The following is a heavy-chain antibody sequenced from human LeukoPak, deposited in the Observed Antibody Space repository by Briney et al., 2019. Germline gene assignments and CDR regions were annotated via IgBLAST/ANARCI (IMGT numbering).Heavy chain of an antibody. D-gene: IGHD3-10*01. CDR3: ARLWSGEILFDY. CDR1: GGTFSSYA. CDR2: IIPIFGTA. Sequence: SVKVSCKASGGTFSSYAISWVRQAPGQGLEWMGGIIPIFGTANYAQKFQGRVTITADESTSTAYMELSSLRSEDTAVYYCARLWSGEILFDYWGQGTLVTVSS. V-gene: IGHV1-69*13. J-gene: IGHJ4*02.